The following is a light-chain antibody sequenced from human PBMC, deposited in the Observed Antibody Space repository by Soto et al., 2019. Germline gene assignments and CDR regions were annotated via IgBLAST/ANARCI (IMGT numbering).Light chain of an antibody. CDR2: GAS. CDR3: QQYNNWPPWT. CDR1: QSVGSN. V-gene: IGKV3-15*01. J-gene: IGKJ1*01. Sequence: IVMTQSPATLSVSPGERATLSCRASQSVGSNLAWYQQKPDQAPRLLIYGASTRATGIPARFSGSGSGTECTLTISSLQSEDFAVYYCQQYNNWPPWTFGQGTKVEIK.